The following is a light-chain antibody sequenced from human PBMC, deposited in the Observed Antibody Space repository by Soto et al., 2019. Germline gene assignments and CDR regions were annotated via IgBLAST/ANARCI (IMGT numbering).Light chain of an antibody. CDR2: KAS. Sequence: DIPMTQSPSTLSASVGDRVTITCRASQSISSWLAWYHQKPGKAPKLLIYKASSLESGVPSRFSGSGSGTEFTLTISSLQPDDLATYYCQQYNSSPFTFGPGTKVDIK. CDR3: QQYNSSPFT. CDR1: QSISSW. J-gene: IGKJ3*01. V-gene: IGKV1-5*03.